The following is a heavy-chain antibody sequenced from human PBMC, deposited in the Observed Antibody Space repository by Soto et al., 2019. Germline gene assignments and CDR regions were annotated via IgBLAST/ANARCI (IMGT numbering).Heavy chain of an antibody. J-gene: IGHJ5*02. CDR1: GYTFTSYY. CDR3: ARDKSPIVVVVAATPSWFDP. V-gene: IGHV1-46*01. D-gene: IGHD2-15*01. CDR2: INPSGGST. Sequence: ASVKVSCKASGYTFTSYYMHWVRQAPGQGLEWMGIINPSGGSTSYAQKFQGRVTMTRDTSTSTVYMELSSLRSEDTAVYYCARDKSPIVVVVAATPSWFDPWGQGTLGTVSS.